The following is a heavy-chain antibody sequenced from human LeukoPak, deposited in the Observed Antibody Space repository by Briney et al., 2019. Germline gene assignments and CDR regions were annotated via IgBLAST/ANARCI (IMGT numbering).Heavy chain of an antibody. V-gene: IGHV3-74*01. CDR2: INSDGSST. J-gene: IGHJ6*02. Sequence: GGSLRLSCAASGFTFSSDWMHWVRQAPGKGLVWVSRINSDGSSTSYADSVKGRFTISRDNAKNTLYLQMNSLRAEDTAVYYCARDVLLWFGEGGMDVWGQGTTVTASS. CDR1: GFTFSSDW. D-gene: IGHD3-10*01. CDR3: ARDVLLWFGEGGMDV.